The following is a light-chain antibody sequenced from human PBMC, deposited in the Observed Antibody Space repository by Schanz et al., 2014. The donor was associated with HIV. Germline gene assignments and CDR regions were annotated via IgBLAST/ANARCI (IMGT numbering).Light chain of an antibody. V-gene: IGLV1-44*01. CDR3: QSYDRSLRASV. CDR1: SSNIGSNP. Sequence: QSVLTQPPSASGTTGQRVTIFCSGSSSNIGSNPVNWYQHLPGTAPKVVIYNNNQRPSGVPDRFSGSKSGTSASLAITGLQPGDEADYYCQSYDRSLRASVFGGGTKVTVL. J-gene: IGLJ3*02. CDR2: NNN.